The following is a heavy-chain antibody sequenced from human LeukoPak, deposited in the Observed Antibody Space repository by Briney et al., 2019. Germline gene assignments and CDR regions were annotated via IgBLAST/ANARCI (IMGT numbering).Heavy chain of an antibody. CDR1: GFTFDDYA. J-gene: IGHJ3*02. D-gene: IGHD3-22*01. CDR3: AKDYHITMVVVVINYAFDI. CDR2: ISGDGGST. V-gene: IGHV3-43*02. Sequence: GGSLRLSCAGSGFTFDDYAMHWVRHAPGKGLEWVSLISGDGGSTYYADSVKGRFTISRDNSKNSLYLQMNSLRTEDTALYYCAKDYHITMVVVVINYAFDIWGQGTMVTVSS.